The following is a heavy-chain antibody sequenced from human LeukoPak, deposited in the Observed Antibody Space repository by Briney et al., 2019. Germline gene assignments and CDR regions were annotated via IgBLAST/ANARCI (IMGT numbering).Heavy chain of an antibody. CDR2: IIPIFGTA. V-gene: IGHV1-69*06. CDR1: GGTFSSYA. D-gene: IGHD6-13*01. J-gene: IGHJ4*02. Sequence: SVKVSCKASGGTFSSYAISWVRQAPGQGLEWMGGIIPIFGTANYAQEFQGRVTITADKSTSTAYMELSSLRSEDTAVYYCARDPSSSWYPRYFDYWGQGTLVTVSS. CDR3: ARDPSSSWYPRYFDY.